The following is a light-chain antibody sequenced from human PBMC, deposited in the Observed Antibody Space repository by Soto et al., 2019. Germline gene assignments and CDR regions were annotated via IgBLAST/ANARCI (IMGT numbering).Light chain of an antibody. V-gene: IGLV2-8*01. CDR3: RSSVGTNSYV. CDR1: SSDVGGYNY. J-gene: IGLJ1*01. Sequence: QSVLTQPPSASGAPGQSVTISCTGTSSDVGGYNYVSWYQHHPGKAPKLIIYAVYKRPSGVPDRFSGSKSGNTAALTVSGLQAEDEADYYCRSSVGTNSYVFGTGTKLTVL. CDR2: AVY.